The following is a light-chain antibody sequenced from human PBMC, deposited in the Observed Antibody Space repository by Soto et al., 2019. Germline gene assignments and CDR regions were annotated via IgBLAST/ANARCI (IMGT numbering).Light chain of an antibody. CDR2: QIS. V-gene: IGKV2-24*01. CDR3: MQFSHFPRT. J-gene: IGKJ1*01. Sequence: DVVLTQTPLSSPVTLGQPASISCRSSQSLVYSDGNTYLSWLQQRPGQPPRLLIYQISNRFSGVPDRCSGSGAGTDFTLKISRVEADDVGVYYCMQFSHFPRTFGQGTKLEI. CDR1: QSLVYSDGNTY.